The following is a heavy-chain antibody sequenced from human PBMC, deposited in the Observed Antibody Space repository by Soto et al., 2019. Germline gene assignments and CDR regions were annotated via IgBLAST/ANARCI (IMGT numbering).Heavy chain of an antibody. V-gene: IGHV1-2*02. CDR2: INPNSGGT. CDR1: GYTFTGYY. CDR3: ARDLRNGNTFAENWFDT. Sequence: ASVKVSCKASGYTFTGYYMHWVRQAPGQGLEWMGWINPNSGGTNYAQKFQGRVTMTRDTSISTAYMELSRLRSDDTAVYYCARDLRNGNTFAENWFDTWGQGTLVTVSS. J-gene: IGHJ5*02. D-gene: IGHD1-7*01.